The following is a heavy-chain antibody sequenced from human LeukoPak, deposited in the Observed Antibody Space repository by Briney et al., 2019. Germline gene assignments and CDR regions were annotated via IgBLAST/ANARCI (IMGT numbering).Heavy chain of an antibody. Sequence: ASEKLSCKASVYTCTSYGISCVRHSPGQHLEWIGWISAYNGNTNCAQKLQGRTTMTTDTSTSTAYMELRSLRSDDTAVYYCARDITMIVVAPGYWGQGTLVTVSS. V-gene: IGHV1-18*01. CDR1: VYTCTSYG. J-gene: IGHJ4*02. D-gene: IGHD3-22*01. CDR2: ISAYNGNT. CDR3: ARDITMIVVAPGY.